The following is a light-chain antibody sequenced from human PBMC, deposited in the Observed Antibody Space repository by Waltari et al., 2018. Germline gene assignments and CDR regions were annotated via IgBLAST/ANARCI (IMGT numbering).Light chain of an antibody. Sequence: DILMTQSPDSLAVSLGERATINCKSTQGVLYSSNNKNYLAWYQQKPGQPPKLFIYWASSRDSGVPDRFSGSGSGTDFTLTISSLQAEDVAVYYCQQYYTTPPTFGQGTRLEIK. CDR1: QGVLYSSNNKNY. J-gene: IGKJ5*01. CDR3: QQYYTTPPT. CDR2: WAS. V-gene: IGKV4-1*01.